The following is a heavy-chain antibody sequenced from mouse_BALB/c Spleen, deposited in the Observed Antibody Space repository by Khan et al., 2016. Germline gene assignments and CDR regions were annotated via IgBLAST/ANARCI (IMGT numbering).Heavy chain of an antibody. Sequence: EVELVESGGGLVKPGGSLKLSCAASGFTFSSYGMSWVRQTPEKRLEWVATISGGGSYTYYPDSVKGRFTISRDNAKNNLYLQMSSLRSDATALFYCARQGFAYWGQGTLVTVSA. J-gene: IGHJ3*01. CDR3: ARQGFAY. V-gene: IGHV5-9-2*01. CDR1: GFTFSSYG. CDR2: ISGGGSYT.